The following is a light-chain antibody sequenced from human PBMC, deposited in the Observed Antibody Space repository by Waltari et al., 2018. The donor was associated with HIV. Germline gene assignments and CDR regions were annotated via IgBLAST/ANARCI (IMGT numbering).Light chain of an antibody. Sequence: QSVLTQPPSLSESPRQRVTLPCSGRSSTIGNTAVHWYQQLPGNAPKLLIYYDDMLPSGVSDRFSGSKSGSSASLAISGLQSEDEADYYCAAWDDILNAYVFGSGTKVTVL. CDR3: AAWDDILNAYV. V-gene: IGLV1-36*01. CDR1: SSTIGNTA. J-gene: IGLJ1*01. CDR2: YDD.